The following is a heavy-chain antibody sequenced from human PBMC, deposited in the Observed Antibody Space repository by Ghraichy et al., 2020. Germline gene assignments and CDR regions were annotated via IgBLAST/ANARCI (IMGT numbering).Heavy chain of an antibody. Sequence: GSLRLSCTVSGGSVSSGTYYWTWFRQPPRKGLEWIGYVYSRGSTNYNPSLKSRVTISLDTSKNQFSLKLSSVTAADTAVYYCARGSGSNWPFDYWGQGTLVSVSS. CDR2: VYSRGST. CDR1: GGSVSSGTYY. D-gene: IGHD6-13*01. V-gene: IGHV4-61*01. CDR3: ARGSGSNWPFDY. J-gene: IGHJ4*02.